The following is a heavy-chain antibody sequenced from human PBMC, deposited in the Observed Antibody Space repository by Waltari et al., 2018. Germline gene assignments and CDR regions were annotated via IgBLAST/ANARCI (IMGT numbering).Heavy chain of an antibody. J-gene: IGHJ3*02. CDR2: IYHSGST. Sequence: QVQLQQWGAGLLKPSETLSLTCAVSGGSISSGGYSWSWIRQPPGKGLEWIGYIYHSGSTYYNPSLKSRVTISVDRSKNQFSLKLSSVTAADTAVYYCAVRGGLGAFDIWGQGTMVTVSS. V-gene: IGHV4-30-2*01. CDR3: AVRGGLGAFDI. CDR1: GGSISSGGYS. D-gene: IGHD3-16*01.